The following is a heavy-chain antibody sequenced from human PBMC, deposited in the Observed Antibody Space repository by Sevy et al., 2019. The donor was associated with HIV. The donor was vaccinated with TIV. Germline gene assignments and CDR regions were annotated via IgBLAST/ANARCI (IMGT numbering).Heavy chain of an antibody. Sequence: ASVKVSCKAPGDTLTNNYMHWVRQAPGQGLEWIGIIDPSGGNTSYAQKFQGRVTMTRDTSTSTLYMDLSSLRSEDTAVYYCVRADPAQHFDSWGQGTLVTVSS. V-gene: IGHV1-46*01. CDR2: IDPSGGNT. CDR3: VRADPAQHFDS. J-gene: IGHJ4*02. CDR1: GDTLTNNY.